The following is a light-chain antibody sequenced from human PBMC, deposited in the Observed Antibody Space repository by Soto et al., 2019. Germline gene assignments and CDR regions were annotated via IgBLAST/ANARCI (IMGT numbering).Light chain of an antibody. CDR1: SSDVGAFDY. J-gene: IGLJ1*01. CDR2: DVS. Sequence: QSALTQPASVSGSPGQSITISCTGSSSDVGAFDYVCWHQQHPGKAPKLLIFDVSSRPSGVSSRFSASKSGNTASLTISGLQAEDEADYYCAAWDDSLNGAYVFGTGTKVTVL. CDR3: AAWDDSLNGAYV. V-gene: IGLV2-14*03.